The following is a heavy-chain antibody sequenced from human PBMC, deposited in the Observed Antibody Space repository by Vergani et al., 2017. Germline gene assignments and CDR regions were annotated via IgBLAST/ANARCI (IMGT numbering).Heavy chain of an antibody. CDR1: GFTFDDYA. J-gene: IGHJ2*01. CDR3: VKDIAASGNYWDFDL. CDR2: INWNSDSI. V-gene: IGHV3-9*01. Sequence: EVQLVESGGGLVQPGRSLRLSCAASGFTFDDYAMHWVRQAPGKGLEWFSGINWNSDSIAYADSVKGRFTISRDNAKNSLYLQMNSLRAEDTALYYCVKDIAASGNYWDFDLWGRGTLVTVSS. D-gene: IGHD6-13*01.